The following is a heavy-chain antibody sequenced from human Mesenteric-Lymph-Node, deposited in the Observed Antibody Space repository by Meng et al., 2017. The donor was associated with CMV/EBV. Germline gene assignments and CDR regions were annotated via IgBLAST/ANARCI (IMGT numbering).Heavy chain of an antibody. CDR3: ARDRGQAMTTAIFDF. Sequence: SGYTFTNSYMHWVRQAPGQGLEWMGIINPSGGGTNYAQRFQSRVKIIADKSTTTAYMEVNSLTSADTGVYYCARDRGQAMTTAIFDFWGQGSLVTVSS. CDR1: GYTFTNSY. D-gene: IGHD4-11*01. V-gene: IGHV1-46*01. J-gene: IGHJ4*02. CDR2: INPSGGGT.